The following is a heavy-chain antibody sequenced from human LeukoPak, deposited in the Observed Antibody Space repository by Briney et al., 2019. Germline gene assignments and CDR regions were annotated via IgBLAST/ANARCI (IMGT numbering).Heavy chain of an antibody. Sequence: GGSLRLSCAASGFTLSSYWMHWVRQVPGKGLMWVSVIYTDDISTNYADSVKGRFAISRDNAKNSLYLQINSLRAEDTAVYYCTRRKFYSDYDPFDYWGPGTLVTVSS. CDR3: TRRKFYSDYDPFDY. CDR2: IYTDDIST. D-gene: IGHD5-12*01. CDR1: GFTLSSYW. V-gene: IGHV3-74*01. J-gene: IGHJ4*02.